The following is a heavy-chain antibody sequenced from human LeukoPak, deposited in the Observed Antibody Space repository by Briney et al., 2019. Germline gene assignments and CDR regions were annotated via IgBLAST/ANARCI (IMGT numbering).Heavy chain of an antibody. CDR1: GFTFDDYA. V-gene: IGHV3-43D*04. CDR3: TATRDKYVWGSYLSDH. Sequence: GESLKISCAASGFTFDDYAMHWVRQAPGKGLEWVSLINWDGGSTYYADSVKGRFTISRDNSKNSLYLQMNSLRAEDTALYYCTATRDKYVWGSYLSDHWGQGTLVTVSS. J-gene: IGHJ4*02. CDR2: INWDGGST. D-gene: IGHD3-16*02.